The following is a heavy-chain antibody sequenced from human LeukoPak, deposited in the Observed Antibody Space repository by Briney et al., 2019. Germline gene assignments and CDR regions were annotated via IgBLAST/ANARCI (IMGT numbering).Heavy chain of an antibody. J-gene: IGHJ4*02. V-gene: IGHV1-18*01. CDR3: ARDYSPYSSGWYGDY. Sequence: ASVKVSCTASGYTFTSYGISWVRQAPGQGLEWMGWISAYNGNTNYAQKLQGRVTMTTDTSTSTAYMELRSLRSDDTAVYYCARDYSPYSSGWYGDYLGQGTLVTVSS. CDR1: GYTFTSYG. D-gene: IGHD6-19*01. CDR2: ISAYNGNT.